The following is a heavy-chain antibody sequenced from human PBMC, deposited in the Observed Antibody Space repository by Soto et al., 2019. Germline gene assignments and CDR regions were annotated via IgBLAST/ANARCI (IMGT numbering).Heavy chain of an antibody. CDR2: ISSRNSYI. V-gene: IGHV3-21*01. CDR3: AREPKRYCSGGTCPGGDY. CDR1: GFTFSSYT. Sequence: EVQLVDSGGGLVKPGGSLRLYCAASGFTFSSYTMIWVRQAPGKGLEWVSSISSRNSYIFYADSVKGRFTISRDNANNSLYLQMNSLRAEDTAVYYCAREPKRYCSGGTCPGGDYWGQGTLVTVSS. D-gene: IGHD2-15*01. J-gene: IGHJ4*02.